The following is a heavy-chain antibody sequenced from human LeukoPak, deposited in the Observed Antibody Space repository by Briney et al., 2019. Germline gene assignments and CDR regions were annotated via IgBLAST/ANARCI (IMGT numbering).Heavy chain of an antibody. CDR2: IYYSGST. CDR1: GGSISSYY. Sequence: SETPSLTCTVSGGSISSYYWSWIRQPPGKGLEWIGYIYYSGSTNYNPSLKSRVTISVDTSKNQFSLKLSSVTAADTAVYYCARLSSGSSSWYDIDYWGQGTLVTVSS. V-gene: IGHV4-59*08. CDR3: ARLSSGSSSWYDIDY. D-gene: IGHD6-13*01. J-gene: IGHJ4*02.